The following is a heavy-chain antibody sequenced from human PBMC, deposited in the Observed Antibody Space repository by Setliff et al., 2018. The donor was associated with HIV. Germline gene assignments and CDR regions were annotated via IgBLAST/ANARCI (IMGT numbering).Heavy chain of an antibody. D-gene: IGHD2-21*02. V-gene: IGHV4-31*03. CDR3: ARQGNIVVVTSFDY. CDR2: IYHTGKT. CDR1: GDPIFIGGYY. Sequence: SETLSLTCTVSGDPIFIGGYYWSWIRQHPGGGLEWIGYIYHTGKTYYNPSLQSRIIMSLDMSQNQFSPKLSSVTTADTAVYYCARQGNIVVVTSFDYWGQGTLVTVSS. J-gene: IGHJ4*02.